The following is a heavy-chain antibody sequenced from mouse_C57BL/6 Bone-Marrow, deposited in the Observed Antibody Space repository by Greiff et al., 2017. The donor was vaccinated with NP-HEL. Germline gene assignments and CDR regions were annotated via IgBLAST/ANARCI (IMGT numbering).Heavy chain of an antibody. CDR3: ARSHYYGSSYWYFGV. V-gene: IGHV1-18*01. J-gene: IGHJ1*03. CDR2: INPNNGGT. Sequence: VQLQQSGPELVKPGASVKIPCKASGYTFTDYNMDWVKQSHGKSLEWIGDINPNNGGTIYNQKFKGKATLTVDKSSSTAYMELRSLTSEDTAVYYCARSHYYGSSYWYFGVWGTGTTVTVSS. D-gene: IGHD1-1*01. CDR1: GYTFTDYN.